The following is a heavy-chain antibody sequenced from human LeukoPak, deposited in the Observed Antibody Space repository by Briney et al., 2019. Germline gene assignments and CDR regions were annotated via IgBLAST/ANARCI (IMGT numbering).Heavy chain of an antibody. J-gene: IGHJ2*01. CDR2: IYSGGSR. V-gene: IGHV3-53*01. D-gene: IGHD7-27*01. Sequence: GGSLRLSCVASGFTVSSNYMTWLRQAPGKGLEWVSVIYSGGSRYYADSVKGRFTISRDNSKNTLFLQMSSLRVEDTAVYYCARKTGVTSWYFDLWGRGTLVAVSS. CDR1: GFTVSSNY. CDR3: ARKTGVTSWYFDL.